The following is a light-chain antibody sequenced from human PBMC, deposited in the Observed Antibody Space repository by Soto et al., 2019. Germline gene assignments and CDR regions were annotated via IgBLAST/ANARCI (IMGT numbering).Light chain of an antibody. J-gene: IGLJ1*01. V-gene: IGLV2-8*01. CDR1: SSDVGGYNY. CDR3: SSYAGSNNLV. CDR2: DVS. Sequence: QSALTQPPSASRSLGQSVTISCTGTSSDVGGYNYVSWYQQHPGKAPKLLIYDVSQRPSGVPDRFSGSKSGNTASLTVSGLQAEDEADYYCSSYAGSNNLVFGTGTKVTVL.